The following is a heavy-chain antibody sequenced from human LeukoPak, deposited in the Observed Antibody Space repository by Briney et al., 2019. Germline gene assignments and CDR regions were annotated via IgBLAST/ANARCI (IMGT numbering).Heavy chain of an antibody. CDR1: GGSFSGYY. CDR2: INHSGST. V-gene: IGHV4-34*01. J-gene: IGHJ4*02. CDR3: ARARRFDY. Sequence: PSETLSLTCAVYGGSFSGYYWSWIRQPPGKGLEWIGEINHSGSTNYNPSLKSRVTISVDTSKNQFSLKLSSVTAADTAVYYCARARRFDYWGQGPLVTVSS.